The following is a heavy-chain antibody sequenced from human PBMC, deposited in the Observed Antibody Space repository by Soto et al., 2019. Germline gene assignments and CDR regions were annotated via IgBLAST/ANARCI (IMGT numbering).Heavy chain of an antibody. CDR1: GFTFGGYS. D-gene: IGHD2-15*01. CDR3: VRDGQGGHVEACDY. CDR2: IAYDGSTE. J-gene: IGHJ4*02. V-gene: IGHV3-30-3*01. Sequence: QVQLVESGGGAVQPGRSLRLSCAASGFTFGGYSMHWVRQAPGKGLEWVAVIAYDGSTEHYADAVKGRFSISRDNSKNTLYLEMNSLIAEDVGIYYCVRDGQGGHVEACDYWGQGTLVTVSS.